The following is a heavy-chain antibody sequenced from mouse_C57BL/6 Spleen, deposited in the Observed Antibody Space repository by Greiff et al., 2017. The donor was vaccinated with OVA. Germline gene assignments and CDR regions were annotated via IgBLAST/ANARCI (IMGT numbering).Heavy chain of an antibody. CDR2: ISDGGSYT. D-gene: IGHD1-1*01. CDR1: GFTFSSYA. V-gene: IGHV5-4*01. Sequence: DVQLVESGGGLVKPGGSLKLSCAASGFTFSSYAMSWVRQTPEKRLEWVATISDGGSYTYYPDNVKGRFTISRDNAKNNLYLQMSHLKSEDTAMYYCARDLNYGSSYWYFDVWGTGTTVTVSS. CDR3: ARDLNYGSSYWYFDV. J-gene: IGHJ1*03.